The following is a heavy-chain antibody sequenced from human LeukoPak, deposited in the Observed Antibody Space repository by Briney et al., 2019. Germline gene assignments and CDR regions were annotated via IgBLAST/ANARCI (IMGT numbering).Heavy chain of an antibody. D-gene: IGHD2-15*01. CDR2: IYSDGSST. J-gene: IGHJ3*01. CDR3: ARGRLLHGFHV. V-gene: IGHV3-74*01. Sequence: GGSLRLSCALSGFSLWIYRMHGVPHAPGRGVVWVSHIYSDGSSTSYADSVWGRDTISRDNAKNTLCLQKNTMRAEDTAVYYCARGRLLHGFHVWGKGTMGTVCS. CDR1: GFSLWIYR.